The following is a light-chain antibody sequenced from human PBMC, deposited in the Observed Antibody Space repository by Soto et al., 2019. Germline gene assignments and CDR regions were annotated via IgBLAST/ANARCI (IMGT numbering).Light chain of an antibody. J-gene: IGKJ4*01. V-gene: IGKV2-28*01. Sequence: DIVMTQSPLSLPVTPGEPASISCRSSQSLLYTNGYNYLDWYLQKPGQSPQLLIYLGSHRASGVPDRFTGSGSGTDITLKISRVEAEDVGVYYCMQALQAPLTFGGGTKVEIK. CDR2: LGS. CDR1: QSLLYTNGYNY. CDR3: MQALQAPLT.